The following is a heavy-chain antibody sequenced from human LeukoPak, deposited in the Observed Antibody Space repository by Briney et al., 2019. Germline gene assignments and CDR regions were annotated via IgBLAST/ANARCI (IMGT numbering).Heavy chain of an antibody. CDR1: GFTFSNDW. V-gene: IGHV3-74*01. CDR2: INTDGSTT. CDR3: AKDRRGSGWYEAIDP. J-gene: IGHJ5*02. Sequence: GGSLRLSCAASGFTFSNDWMHWVRQAPGKGLVWVSRINTDGSTTTYADSVKGRFTISRDNAKNTLYLQMNSLRAEDTAVYYCAKDRRGSGWYEAIDPWGQGTLVTVSS. D-gene: IGHD6-19*01.